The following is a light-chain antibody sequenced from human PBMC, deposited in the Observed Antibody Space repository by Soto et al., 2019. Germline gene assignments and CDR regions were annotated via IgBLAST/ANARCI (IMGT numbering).Light chain of an antibody. CDR3: QQRSNWPIT. CDR2: DAS. Sequence: IVLTQSPATLSLSPWESATLSCMATRRVSSYLAWYQQKPGQAPRLLIYDASSRPTDIPARFSGSGSGTDFTLTISSLEPEDFALYYCQQRSNWPITFGQGTRLEIK. CDR1: RRVSSY. V-gene: IGKV3-11*01. J-gene: IGKJ5*01.